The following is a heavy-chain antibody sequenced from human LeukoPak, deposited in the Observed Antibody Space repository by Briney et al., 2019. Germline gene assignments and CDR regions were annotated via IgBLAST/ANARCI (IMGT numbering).Heavy chain of an antibody. Sequence: GGSLRLACSASGFTVSSDYMSWVRQAPGKGLERLSVIYSGGSTYYADSVKGRFTISRDNSKNTVYLQMNSLRVEDTAVYYCARGGSVPATRSFDYWGQGTLVTVSS. CDR1: GFTVSSDY. V-gene: IGHV3-66*01. CDR3: ARGGSVPATRSFDY. CDR2: IYSGGST. D-gene: IGHD6-19*01. J-gene: IGHJ4*02.